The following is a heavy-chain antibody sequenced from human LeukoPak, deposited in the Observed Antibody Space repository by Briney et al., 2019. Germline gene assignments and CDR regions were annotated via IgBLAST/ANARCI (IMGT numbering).Heavy chain of an antibody. Sequence: GGSLRLSCAASGFTFSDYYMSWIRQAPGKGLEWVSYISSSSSYTNYADSVKGRFTISRDNAKNSLYLQMNSLRAEDTAVYYCATRSGTMVQGALYYYFDYGGQRTLVTVSS. CDR2: ISSSSSYT. V-gene: IGHV3-11*03. CDR3: ATRSGTMVQGALYYYFDY. CDR1: GFTFSDYY. J-gene: IGHJ4*02. D-gene: IGHD3-10*01.